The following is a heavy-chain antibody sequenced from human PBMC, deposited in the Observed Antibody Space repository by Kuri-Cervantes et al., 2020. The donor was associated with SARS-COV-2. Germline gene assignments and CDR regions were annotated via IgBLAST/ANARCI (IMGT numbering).Heavy chain of an antibody. CDR2: IYLSGGS. J-gene: IGHJ3*02. CDR1: GVSLKTSVHW. CDR3: ARQRGPYYDFWSGYYFDAFDI. V-gene: IGHV4-39*01. Sequence: GSLRLSCIVSGVSLKTSVHWWGWVRQAPGKGLEWIGSIYLSGGSSYNPSLRSRVTLSVDTSKNQFSLDLRSLTAADTAVYYCARQRGPYYDFWSGYYFDAFDIWGQGTMVTVSS. D-gene: IGHD3-3*01.